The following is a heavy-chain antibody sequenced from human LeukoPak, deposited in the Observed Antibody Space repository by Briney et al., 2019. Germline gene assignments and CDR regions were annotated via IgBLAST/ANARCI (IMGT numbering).Heavy chain of an antibody. Sequence: GGSLRVSCAASGFTFSDYYMSWIRQAPGKGLEWVSYISSSSSYTNYADSVKGRFTISRDNAKNSLYLQMNSLRAEDTAVYYCARAVARGVVVPAAMSLDYWGQGTLVTVSS. J-gene: IGHJ4*02. D-gene: IGHD2-2*01. V-gene: IGHV3-11*05. CDR2: ISSSSSYT. CDR1: GFTFSDYY. CDR3: ARAVARGVVVPAAMSLDY.